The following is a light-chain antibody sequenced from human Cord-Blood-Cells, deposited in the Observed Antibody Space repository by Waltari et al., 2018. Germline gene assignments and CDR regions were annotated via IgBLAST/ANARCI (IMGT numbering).Light chain of an antibody. J-gene: IGKJ1*01. CDR3: QHYNSYLWT. Sequence: DIQMTQSPSTLSASVGDRVTITCRASQSISSWLAWYQQKPGKAPKLLIYDASSLKSGVPSRFSCSRSGTEFTLTISNLQPDDFSTYYFQHYNSYLWTFGQVTKVEIK. V-gene: IGKV1-5*01. CDR2: DAS. CDR1: QSISSW.